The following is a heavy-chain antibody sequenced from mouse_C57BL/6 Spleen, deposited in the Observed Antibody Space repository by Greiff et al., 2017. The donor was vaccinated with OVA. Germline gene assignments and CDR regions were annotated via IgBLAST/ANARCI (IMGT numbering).Heavy chain of an antibody. V-gene: IGHV3-1*01. Sequence: VQLQQSGPGMVKPSQSLSLTCTVTGYSITSGYDWHWIRHFPGNKLEWMGYISYSGSTNYNPSLKSRISITHDTSKNHFFLKLNSVTTEDTATYYCASGGRQLRLRGAMDYWGQGTSVTVSS. CDR2: ISYSGST. CDR3: ASGGRQLRLRGAMDY. CDR1: GYSITSGYD. D-gene: IGHD3-2*02. J-gene: IGHJ4*01.